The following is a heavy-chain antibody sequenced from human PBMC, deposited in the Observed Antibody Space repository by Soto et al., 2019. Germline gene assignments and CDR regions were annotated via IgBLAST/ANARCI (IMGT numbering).Heavy chain of an antibody. J-gene: IGHJ3*02. V-gene: IGHV4-59*01. CDR1: GGSIGNYY. Sequence: PSETLSLTCTVSGGSIGNYYWSWIRQPPGKGLEWIGYIYYIGSINYNPSLKSRVTMSVDTSKIQFSLKLSSVTAADTAVYYCARVETYYYDSSGYGRDAFDIWGQGTMVTVSS. CDR2: IYYIGSI. D-gene: IGHD3-22*01. CDR3: ARVETYYYDSSGYGRDAFDI.